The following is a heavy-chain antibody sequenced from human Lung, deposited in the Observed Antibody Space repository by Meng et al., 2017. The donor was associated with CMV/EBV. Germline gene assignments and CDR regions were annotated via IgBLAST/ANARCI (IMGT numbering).Heavy chain of an antibody. CDR3: ASFPPPGKQWLVTDY. V-gene: IGHV4-4*02. J-gene: IGHJ4*02. D-gene: IGHD6-19*01. CDR1: GGSISSSTW. CDR2: IYHSGST. Sequence: VQLPQYGPGLVTPSGTLSLTCAVSGGSISSSTWWSWVRQPPGKGLEWIGEIYHSGSTNYNPSLKSRVTISVDKSKNQFSLKLSSVTAADTAVYYCASFPPPGKQWLVTDYWGQGTLVTVSS.